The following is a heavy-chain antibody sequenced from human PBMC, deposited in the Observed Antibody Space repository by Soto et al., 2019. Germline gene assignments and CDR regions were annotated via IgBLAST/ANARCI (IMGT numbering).Heavy chain of an antibody. CDR3: ARGVGYSGDDHCWYCDMDV. Sequence: SVNVPCKASGGTFNNYPITWVRQAPGEWLELMGGSIPIFGTANYAQKFQGRVTISVDESKSTAYMELSSLRSEDTAVYYCARGVGYSGDDHCWYCDMDVWGQGTTVTVYS. CDR2: SIPIFGTA. CDR1: GGTFNNYP. V-gene: IGHV1-69*13. D-gene: IGHD5-12*01. J-gene: IGHJ6*02.